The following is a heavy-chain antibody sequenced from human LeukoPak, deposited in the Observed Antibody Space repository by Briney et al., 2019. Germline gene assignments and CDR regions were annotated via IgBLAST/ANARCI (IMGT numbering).Heavy chain of an antibody. J-gene: IGHJ4*02. Sequence: GGSLRLSCTASGFTFSSYWMTWVRQAPGKGLEWVANIKQDGSEKYYVDSVKGRFTISRDNAKNSLYLQMNSLRAEDTAVYYCARGSWNSKLDYWGQGTLVTVSS. V-gene: IGHV3-7*01. CDR3: ARGSWNSKLDY. CDR1: GFTFSSYW. CDR2: IKQDGSEK. D-gene: IGHD1-7*01.